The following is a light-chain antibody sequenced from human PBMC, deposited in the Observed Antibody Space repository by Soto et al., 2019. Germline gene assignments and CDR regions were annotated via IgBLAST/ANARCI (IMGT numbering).Light chain of an antibody. V-gene: IGLV2-8*01. CDR3: SSFAGNNILV. CDR2: EVS. Sequence: QSALTQPPSASGSPGQSVTISCTGTSSDVGGYNYVSWYQQHPGKAPKLMISEVSKRPSGVPDRLSGSKSGNTASLTVSGLQAEDEADYYCSSFAGNNILVFGGGTKVTVL. CDR1: SSDVGGYNY. J-gene: IGLJ2*01.